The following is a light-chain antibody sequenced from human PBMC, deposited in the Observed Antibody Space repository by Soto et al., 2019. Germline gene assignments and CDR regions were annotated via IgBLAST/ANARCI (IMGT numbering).Light chain of an antibody. CDR3: QHYNSYSEA. Sequence: DIRMTKSPSTLSGSVGDRVTITSRASQTISSWLAWYQQKPGKAPKLLIYKASTLKSGVPSRFSGSGSGTEFTLTISSLQPDDFATYYCQHYNSYSEAFGQGTKVDIK. J-gene: IGKJ1*01. CDR1: QTISSW. CDR2: KAS. V-gene: IGKV1-5*03.